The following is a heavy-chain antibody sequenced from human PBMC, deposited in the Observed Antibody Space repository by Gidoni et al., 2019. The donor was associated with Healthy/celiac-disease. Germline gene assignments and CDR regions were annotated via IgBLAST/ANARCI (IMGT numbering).Heavy chain of an antibody. CDR3: ARNSGWYTSIPENGLDY. J-gene: IGHJ4*02. Sequence: QVQLVQSGAEVKKPGASVKVSCKASGYTFTSYGISWVRQAPGQGLEWMGWIGAYNGNTNYAQNLQGRVTMTTDTSTSTAYIELRSLRSDDTAVYYCARNSGWYTSIPENGLDYWGQGTLVTVSS. CDR1: GYTFTSYG. D-gene: IGHD6-19*01. CDR2: IGAYNGNT. V-gene: IGHV1-18*04.